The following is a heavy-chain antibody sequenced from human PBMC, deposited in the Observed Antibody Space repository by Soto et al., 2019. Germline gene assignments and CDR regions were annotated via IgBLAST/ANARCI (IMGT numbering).Heavy chain of an antibody. CDR3: ARASPDYGDQTYYYYYYMDV. CDR2: IWYDGSNK. CDR1: GFTFSSYG. Sequence: GGSLRLSCAASGFTFSSYGMHWVRQAPGKGLEWVAVIWYDGSNKYYADSVKGRFTISRENSKNTLYLQMNSLRAEDTAVYYGARASPDYGDQTYYYYYYMDVWGKGTTVTVSS. D-gene: IGHD4-17*01. V-gene: IGHV3-33*01. J-gene: IGHJ6*03.